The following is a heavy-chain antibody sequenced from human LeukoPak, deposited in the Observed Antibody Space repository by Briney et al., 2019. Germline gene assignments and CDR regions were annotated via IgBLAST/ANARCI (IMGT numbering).Heavy chain of an antibody. V-gene: IGHV3-48*04. Sequence: PGGSLSLSCVASGSTFNTYSLTRFRHAPGKELEWISYISSSSRTIYYPDSVNGLFTISRDNAKNSLYLQMNSLRAEDTAVYYCARGRDLFDSWGQETLVIVSS. CDR1: GSTFNTYS. CDR2: ISSSSRTI. J-gene: IGHJ4*02. CDR3: ARGRDLFDS.